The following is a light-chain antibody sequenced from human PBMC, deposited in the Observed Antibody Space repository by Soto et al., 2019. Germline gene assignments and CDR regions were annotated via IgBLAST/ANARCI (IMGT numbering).Light chain of an antibody. CDR2: KAS. CDR1: QTIINW. Sequence: DIQMNQSPSTLSGSVGDRVTITCRASQTIINWLAWYQQKPGKAPKLLIYKASTLEGEVPSRFSGSGSETEFTLTINSLQPDDSATHYCQQYHTYWWTFGQGTKVDIK. CDR3: QQYHTYWWT. J-gene: IGKJ1*01. V-gene: IGKV1-5*03.